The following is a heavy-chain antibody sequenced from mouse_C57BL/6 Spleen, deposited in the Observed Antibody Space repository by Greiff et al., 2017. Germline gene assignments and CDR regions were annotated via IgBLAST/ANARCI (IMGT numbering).Heavy chain of an antibody. CDR2: IRSKGSNYAT. J-gene: IGHJ3*01. CDR1: GFTFNTYA. Sequence: DVMLVESGGGLVQPKGSLKLSCAASGFTFNTYAMYWVRQAPGKGLEWVARIRSKGSNYATYYADSVKDRFTISRDDSQSMLYLQMNKLKTEDTAMYYCVRDSDGYYLAWFSYWGNTVLVT. D-gene: IGHD2-3*01. V-gene: IGHV10-3*01. CDR3: VRDSDGYYLAWFSY.